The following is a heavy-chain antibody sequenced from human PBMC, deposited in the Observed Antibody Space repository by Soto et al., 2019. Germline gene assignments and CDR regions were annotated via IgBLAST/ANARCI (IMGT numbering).Heavy chain of an antibody. Sequence: GGSLRLSCAASGFTYSSYAMSWVCQAPGKGLEWVSAISGSGGSTYYADSVKGRFTISRDNSKNTLYLQMNSLRAEDTAVYYCAKTYYYGSGTHDASDLWGQGTMVTVSS. V-gene: IGHV3-23*01. CDR1: GFTYSSYA. CDR2: ISGSGGST. J-gene: IGHJ3*01. D-gene: IGHD3-10*01. CDR3: AKTYYYGSGTHDASDL.